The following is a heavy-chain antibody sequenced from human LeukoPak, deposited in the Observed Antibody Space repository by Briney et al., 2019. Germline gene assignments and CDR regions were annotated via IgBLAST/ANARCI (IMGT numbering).Heavy chain of an antibody. J-gene: IGHJ4*02. CDR1: GFTFSNAW. V-gene: IGHV3-15*01. CDR3: TTDPTCSSTSCYNY. D-gene: IGHD2-2*02. CDR2: IKSKTDGGTI. Sequence: GGSLRLSCAASGFTFSNAWMSWVRQAPGKGLEWVGRIKSKTDGGTIDYAAPVKGRFTISRDDSKNTLYLQMNSLKTEDTAVYYCTTDPTCSSTSCYNYWGQGTLVTVSS.